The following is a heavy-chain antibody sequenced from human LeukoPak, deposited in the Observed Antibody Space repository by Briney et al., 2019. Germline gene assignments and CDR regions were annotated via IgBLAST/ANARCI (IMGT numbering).Heavy chain of an antibody. J-gene: IGHJ5*02. CDR2: IYFGGTT. D-gene: IGHD5-24*01. V-gene: IGHV3-53*04. CDR1: GFTVSSNY. CDR3: ARESTPLRGAFDP. Sequence: QSGGSLRLSCAASGFTVSSNYMTWVRQAPGQGLEWVSVIYFGGTTYYADSVKGRFTISRHTSKNTLYLQMNSLRAEDTAVYYCARESTPLRGAFDPWGPGTLVTVSS.